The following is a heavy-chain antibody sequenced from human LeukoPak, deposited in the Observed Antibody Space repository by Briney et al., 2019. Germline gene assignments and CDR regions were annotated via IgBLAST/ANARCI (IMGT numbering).Heavy chain of an antibody. CDR3: ARGRDYYGAGRSYNSVD. V-gene: IGHV4-59*02. CDR2: IHSSGDT. Sequence: SVTLSLTCTLSGVLVTSYHWSWMPQPPGEGLEWIAYIHSSGDTNHNPSLGSRVTISLDTSKNHVSLSLTSVTAADTAVYYCARGRDYYGAGRSYNSVDWGQGTLVTVSS. CDR1: GVLVTSYH. D-gene: IGHD3-10*01. J-gene: IGHJ4*02.